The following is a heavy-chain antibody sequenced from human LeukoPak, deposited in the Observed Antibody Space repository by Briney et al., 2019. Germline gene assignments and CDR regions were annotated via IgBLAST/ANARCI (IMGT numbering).Heavy chain of an antibody. Sequence: SETLSLTRAVSGGSISSGGYSWSWIRQPPGKGLEWIGYIYHSGSTYYNPSLKSRVTISVDRSKNQFSLKLSSVTAADTAVYYCARGARGQQDYWGQGTLVTVSS. CDR3: ARGARGQQDY. CDR2: IYHSGST. D-gene: IGHD6-13*01. CDR1: GGSISSGGYS. V-gene: IGHV4-30-2*01. J-gene: IGHJ4*02.